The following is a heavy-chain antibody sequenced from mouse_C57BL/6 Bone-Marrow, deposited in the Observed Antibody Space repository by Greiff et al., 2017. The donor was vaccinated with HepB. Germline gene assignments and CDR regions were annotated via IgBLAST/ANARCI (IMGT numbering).Heavy chain of an antibody. Sequence: VQLQQSGPELVKPGASVKISCKASGYAFSSSWMNWVKQRPGKGLEWIGRIYPGDGDTNYNGKFKGKATLTADKSSSTAYMQLSSLTSEDSAVYFCARRVISYEYFYAMDYWGQGTSVTVSS. J-gene: IGHJ4*01. D-gene: IGHD2-4*01. CDR1: GYAFSSSW. CDR2: IYPGDGDT. CDR3: ARRVISYEYFYAMDY. V-gene: IGHV1-82*01.